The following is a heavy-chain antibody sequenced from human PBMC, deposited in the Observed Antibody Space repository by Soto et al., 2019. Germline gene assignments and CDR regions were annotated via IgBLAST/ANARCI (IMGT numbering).Heavy chain of an antibody. CDR3: AKGASRPDYSNVRWYDT. J-gene: IGHJ5*02. Sequence: QVQLVQSGAEVREPGASVKVSCKVSGYTVTSYFIHWVRQAPGQGLEWIGVINPGAGGRSYAQKLQGRVTLTGDTSTSTVYMELSSLTSDDTGVYYSAKGASRPDYSNVRWYDTWGQGTLVTVSS. D-gene: IGHD4-4*01. CDR2: INPGAGGR. CDR1: GYTVTSYF. V-gene: IGHV1-46*04.